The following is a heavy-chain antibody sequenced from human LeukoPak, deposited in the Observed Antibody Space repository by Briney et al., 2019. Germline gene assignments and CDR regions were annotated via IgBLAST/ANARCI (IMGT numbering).Heavy chain of an antibody. CDR3: ARVRQLPDRDHDAFDI. V-gene: IGHV4-39*07. CDR2: INHSGST. CDR1: GGSISSSSSY. Sequence: SETLSLTCTVSGGSISSSSSYWGWVRQPPGKGLEWIGEINHSGSTNYNPSLKSRVTISVDTSKNQFSRKLSSVTAADTAVYYCARVRQLPDRDHDAFDIWGQGTMVTVSS. J-gene: IGHJ3*02. D-gene: IGHD6-6*01.